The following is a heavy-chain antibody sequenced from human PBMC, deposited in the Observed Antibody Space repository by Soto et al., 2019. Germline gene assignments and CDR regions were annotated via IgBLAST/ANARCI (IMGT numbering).Heavy chain of an antibody. CDR3: ARHSEDTVTPDF. J-gene: IGHJ4*02. V-gene: IGHV5-51*01. D-gene: IGHD4-17*01. CDR1: GYSFTSYW. CDR2: IYPGDSEI. Sequence: GESRKISCKASGYSFTSYWIGWVRQVPGEGLEWMGIIYPGDSEIRYNPSFQGQVTISADKSITTAYLQWSRLAASDTAMYYCARHSEDTVTPDFWGQGTLVTVSS.